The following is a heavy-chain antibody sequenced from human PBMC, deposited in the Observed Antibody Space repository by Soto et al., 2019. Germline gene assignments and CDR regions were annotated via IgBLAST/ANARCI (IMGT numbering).Heavy chain of an antibody. D-gene: IGHD3-3*01. CDR2: IWYDGSNK. J-gene: IGHJ4*02. Sequence: GGSLRLSCAASGFTFSSYGMHWVRQAPGKGLEWVAVIWYDGSNKYYADSVKGRFTISRDNSKNTLYLQMNSLRAEDMAVYYCARDEADFWSGYYLFDYWGQGTLVTVSS. V-gene: IGHV3-33*01. CDR3: ARDEADFWSGYYLFDY. CDR1: GFTFSSYG.